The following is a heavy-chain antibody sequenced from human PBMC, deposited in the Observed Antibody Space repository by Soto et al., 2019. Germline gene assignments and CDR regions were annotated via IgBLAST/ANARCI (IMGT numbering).Heavy chain of an antibody. J-gene: IGHJ4*02. CDR1: GFTFSSYG. V-gene: IGHV3-30*03. CDR2: ISYDGSST. Sequence: GGSLRLSCAASGFTFSSYGMHWVRQAPGKGLEWVAVISYDGSSTYYADSVKGRFTISRDNAKNSLYLQMISLRAEDTAVYYCARVSGYYDSSGYSLDYWGQGTLVTVSS. CDR3: ARVSGYYDSSGYSLDY. D-gene: IGHD3-22*01.